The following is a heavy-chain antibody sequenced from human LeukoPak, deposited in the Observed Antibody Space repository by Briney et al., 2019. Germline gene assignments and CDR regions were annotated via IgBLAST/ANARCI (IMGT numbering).Heavy chain of an antibody. CDR1: GGSFSGYY. Sequence: SETLSLTCAVYGGSFSGYYWSWIRQPPGKGLEWIGEINHSGSTNYNPSLKSRVTISVDTSKNQFSLKLSSVTAADTAVYHCARGKRGYYDFWSGYYRGQNWFDPWGQGTVVTVSS. V-gene: IGHV4-34*01. CDR2: INHSGST. J-gene: IGHJ5*02. D-gene: IGHD3-3*01. CDR3: ARGKRGYYDFWSGYYRGQNWFDP.